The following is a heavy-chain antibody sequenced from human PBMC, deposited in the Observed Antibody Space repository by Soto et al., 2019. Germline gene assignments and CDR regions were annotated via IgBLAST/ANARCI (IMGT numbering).Heavy chain of an antibody. V-gene: IGHV4-39*07. Sequence: SETLSLTCNVSGVSISDTSYYWGWIRQPPGKGLEWIGTIYFSGTTFYNPSLKSRLTISVDTSKNQFSLKLSSVTAADTAVYYCARDYIIAAAGTYYFDYWGQGTLVTVSS. CDR2: IYFSGTT. CDR3: ARDYIIAAAGTYYFDY. J-gene: IGHJ4*02. D-gene: IGHD6-13*01. CDR1: GVSISDTSYY.